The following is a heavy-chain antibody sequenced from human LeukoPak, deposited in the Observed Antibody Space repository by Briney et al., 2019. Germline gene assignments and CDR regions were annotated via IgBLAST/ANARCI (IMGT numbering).Heavy chain of an antibody. CDR3: AARYYDFWSGHYYMDV. Sequence: GGSLRLSCAASGFTFSSYSMNWVRQAPGKGLEWVSYISSSSSTIYYANSVKGRFTISRDNAKNSLYLQMNSLRAEDTAVYYCAARYYDFWSGHYYMDVWGKGTTVTVSS. CDR1: GFTFSSYS. J-gene: IGHJ6*03. D-gene: IGHD3-3*01. CDR2: ISSSSSTI. V-gene: IGHV3-48*01.